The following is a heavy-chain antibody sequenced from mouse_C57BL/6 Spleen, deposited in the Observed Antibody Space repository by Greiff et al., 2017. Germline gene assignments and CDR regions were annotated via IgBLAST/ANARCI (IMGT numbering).Heavy chain of an antibody. CDR1: GYSITSGYY. J-gene: IGHJ4*01. V-gene: IGHV3-6*01. Sequence: ESGPGLVKPSQSLSLTCSVTGYSITSGYYWNWIRQFPGNKLEWMGYISYDGSNNYNPSLKNRISITRDTSTNQFFLKLNSLTTEDTATYYCATLRYYAMDYWGQGTSVTVSS. CDR3: ATLRYYAMDY. D-gene: IGHD1-1*01. CDR2: ISYDGSN.